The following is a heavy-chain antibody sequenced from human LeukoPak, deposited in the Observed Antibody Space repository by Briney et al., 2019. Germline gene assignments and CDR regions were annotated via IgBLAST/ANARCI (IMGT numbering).Heavy chain of an antibody. CDR2: ISGSGGST. J-gene: IGHJ4*02. CDR3: AKTRTYYDILTGYYPDY. V-gene: IGHV3-23*01. Sequence: GGSLRLSCAASGFTFSSYAMSWVRQAPGKGLEWVSAISGSGGSTYYADSVKGRFTISRDNSKNTLYLQMNSLRAEDTAVYYCAKTRTYYDILTGYYPDYWGQGTLVTVSS. D-gene: IGHD3-9*01. CDR1: GFTFSSYA.